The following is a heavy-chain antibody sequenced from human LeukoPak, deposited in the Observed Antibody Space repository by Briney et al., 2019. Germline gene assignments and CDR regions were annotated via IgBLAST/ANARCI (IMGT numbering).Heavy chain of an antibody. J-gene: IGHJ6*03. CDR3: ARGTRDYGGNPYYYYYMDV. D-gene: IGHD4-23*01. Sequence: GGSLRLSCAASGFTFSSYWMHWVRQAPGKGLVWVSRINSDGSGTSYADSVKGRFTISRDNAKNTLYLQMNSLRAEDTAVYYCARGTRDYGGNPYYYYYMDVWGKGTTVTVSS. CDR1: GFTFSSYW. CDR2: INSDGSGT. V-gene: IGHV3-74*01.